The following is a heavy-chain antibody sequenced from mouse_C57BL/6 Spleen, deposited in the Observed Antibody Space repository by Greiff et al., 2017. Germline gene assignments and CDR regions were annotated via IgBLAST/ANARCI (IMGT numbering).Heavy chain of an antibody. CDR2: IWSGGST. Sequence: VHLVESGPGLVQPSQSLYISCTVSGFSLTSYGVHWVRQSPGKGLEWLGVIWSGGSTDYNAAFISRLSISKDNAKSQVFLKMNSLQADDTARNYCASLRADCDYWGQGTTLTVSS. CDR1: GFSLTSYG. J-gene: IGHJ2*01. V-gene: IGHV2-2*01. CDR3: ASLRADCDY.